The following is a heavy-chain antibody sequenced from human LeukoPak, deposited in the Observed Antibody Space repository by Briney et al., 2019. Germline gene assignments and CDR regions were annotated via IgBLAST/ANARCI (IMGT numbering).Heavy chain of an antibody. CDR2: ISGSGGST. D-gene: IGHD4-11*01. Sequence: GGSLRLLSAASGFTFHLCSLRWVRQAPGKGLEWVSAISGSGGSTYYADSVKGRFTISRDNSKNTLYLQMNSLRAEDTAVYYCAKQEYSDYVSDWFAPCSQGTLVTVSS. J-gene: IGHJ5*02. CDR3: AKQEYSDYVSDWFAP. CDR1: GFTFHLCS. V-gene: IGHV3-23*01.